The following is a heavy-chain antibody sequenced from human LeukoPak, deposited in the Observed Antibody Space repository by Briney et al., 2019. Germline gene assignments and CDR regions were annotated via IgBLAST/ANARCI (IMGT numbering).Heavy chain of an antibody. CDR3: ARGPIQLWIHNAMDV. CDR2: IRSKAYRGTT. D-gene: IGHD5-18*01. J-gene: IGHJ6*02. V-gene: IGHV3-49*04. Sequence: GGSLRLSCRGSGFTFGYHAMSWVRQAPGKGLEWVGSIRSKAYRGTTEYAASVQGRFTISRDDSASIAYLQMNSLKTEDTAVYYCARGPIQLWIHNAMDVWGQGTTVTVSS. CDR1: GFTFGYHA.